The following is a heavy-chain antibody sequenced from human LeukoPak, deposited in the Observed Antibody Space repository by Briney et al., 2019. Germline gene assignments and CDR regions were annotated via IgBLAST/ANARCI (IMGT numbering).Heavy chain of an antibody. Sequence: GESLRLSCAASGFTFSSYWMHWVRQAPGKGLVWASRINSDGSNTSYADSVKGRFMISRDNAKNTLYLQMNSLRAEDTAVYYCARVVTTSEDWGQGTLVTVSS. CDR1: GFTFSSYW. CDR2: INSDGSNT. V-gene: IGHV3-74*01. J-gene: IGHJ4*02. CDR3: ARVVTTSED. D-gene: IGHD1-14*01.